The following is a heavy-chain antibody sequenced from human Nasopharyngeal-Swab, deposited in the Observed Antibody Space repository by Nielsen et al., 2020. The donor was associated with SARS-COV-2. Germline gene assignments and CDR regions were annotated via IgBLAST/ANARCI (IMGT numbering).Heavy chain of an antibody. J-gene: IGHJ5*02. CDR2: IYYSGST. V-gene: IGHV4-39*01. CDR3: ARHKLSGIGVAGAAVNWFDP. Sequence: WIRQPPGKGLEWIGSIYYSGSTYYNPSLKSRVTISVDTSKNQFSLKLSSVTAADTAVYYCARHKLSGIGVAGAAVNWFDPWGQGTLGHRLL. D-gene: IGHD6-19*01.